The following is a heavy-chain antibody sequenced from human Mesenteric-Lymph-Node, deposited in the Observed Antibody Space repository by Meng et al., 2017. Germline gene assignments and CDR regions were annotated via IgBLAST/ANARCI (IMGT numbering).Heavy chain of an antibody. CDR1: GGSFSGYY. D-gene: IGHD2-2*01. CDR3: ARTIGGADIVVVPAAYYFDY. J-gene: IGHJ4*02. Sequence: QVQLQQWGAGLLKPSETLSLICAVYGGSFSGYYWSWILQPAGKGLEWIGEINHSGSTNYNPSLKSRVTISVDTSKNQFSLKLSSVTAADTAVYYCARTIGGADIVVVPAAYYFDYWGQGTLVTVSS. CDR2: INHSGST. V-gene: IGHV4-34*01.